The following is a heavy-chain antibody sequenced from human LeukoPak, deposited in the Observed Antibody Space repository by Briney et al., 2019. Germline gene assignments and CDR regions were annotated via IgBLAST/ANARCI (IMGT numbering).Heavy chain of an antibody. J-gene: IGHJ5*02. V-gene: IGHV4-59*01. CDR2: IFDIGNT. CDR3: AKGMMPDWFDP. D-gene: IGHD2-2*01. CDR1: GGSMNDYY. Sequence: SETLSLTCTVSGGSMNDYYWTWVRQPPGRGLEWIGYIFDIGNTNYNPSLKSRVTISLDTSKNQFSLRLSSVTAADTAVYYCAKGMMPDWFDPWGQGTLVTVSS.